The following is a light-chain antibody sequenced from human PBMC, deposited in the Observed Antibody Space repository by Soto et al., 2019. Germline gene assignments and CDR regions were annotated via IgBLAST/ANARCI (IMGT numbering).Light chain of an antibody. CDR2: QAS. CDR1: QSISSW. V-gene: IGKV1-5*03. J-gene: IGKJ1*01. Sequence: DIQMTQSPSTLSASVGDRVTITCRASQSISSWLAWYQQKPGKAPKLLIYQASSLQSGVPSRFSGSGSETEFTLTISSLQSEDFAVYYCQQYNNWPQTFGQGTKVDIK. CDR3: QQYNNWPQT.